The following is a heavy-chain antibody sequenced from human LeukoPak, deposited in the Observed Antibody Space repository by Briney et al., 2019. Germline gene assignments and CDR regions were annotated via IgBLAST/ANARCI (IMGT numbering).Heavy chain of an antibody. D-gene: IGHD5-12*01. Sequence: PGRSLRLSCSASGFTFTNYPIHWVRQAPGKGLEWVAVISYDVITKYYADSVKGRFTISRDNAKNSLYLQMNSLRAEDTAVYYCARDPDSGYDWHYYGMDVWGQGTTVTVSS. CDR3: ARDPDSGYDWHYYGMDV. V-gene: IGHV3-30-3*01. CDR2: ISYDVITK. J-gene: IGHJ6*02. CDR1: GFTFTNYP.